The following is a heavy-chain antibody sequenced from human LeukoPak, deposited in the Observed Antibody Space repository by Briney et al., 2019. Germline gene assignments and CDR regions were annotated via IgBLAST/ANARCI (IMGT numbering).Heavy chain of an antibody. CDR3: ARGQGATVPKVVKNWFDP. CDR2: VNESGGT. Sequence: SETLSLTCAVYVGSFSGYHWNWIRQPPGKGPEWIGEVNESGGTNINPSLRSRVILSVDTSMNQFSLKLISVTAADTGVYYCARGQGATVPKVVKNWFDPGGRGTRVMVSP. CDR1: VGSFSGYH. V-gene: IGHV4-34*01. D-gene: IGHD2-15*01. J-gene: IGHJ5*02.